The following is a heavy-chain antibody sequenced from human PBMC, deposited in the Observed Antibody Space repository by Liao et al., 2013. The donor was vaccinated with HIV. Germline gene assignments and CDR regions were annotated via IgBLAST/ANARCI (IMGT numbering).Heavy chain of an antibody. V-gene: IGHV4-61*02. D-gene: IGHD5/OR15-5a*01. Sequence: QVQLQESGPGLVKPSQTLSLTCTVSGGSISSGSYYWSWIRQPAGKGLEWIGRIYTSGSTNYNPSLKSRVTISVDTSKNQFSLKLSSVTAADTAVYYCARGSTHPGYWGQGTLVTVSS. J-gene: IGHJ4*02. CDR1: GGSISSGSYY. CDR2: IYTSGST. CDR3: ARGSTHPGY.